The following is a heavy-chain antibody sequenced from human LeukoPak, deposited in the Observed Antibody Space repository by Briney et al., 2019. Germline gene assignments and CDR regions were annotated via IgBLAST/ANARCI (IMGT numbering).Heavy chain of an antibody. CDR1: GFTFSSNL. J-gene: IGHJ4*02. CDR3: ARDKDNYDYPPDY. V-gene: IGHV3-7*05. Sequence: PGGSLRLSCAASGFTFSSNLMSWVRQAPGKGLEWVANINQDGSVKYYVDSVRGRFTISRDNAKNSVYLQMNSLRAEDTAVYFCARDKDNYDYPPDYWGQGTLVTVSS. CDR2: INQDGSVK. D-gene: IGHD5-12*01.